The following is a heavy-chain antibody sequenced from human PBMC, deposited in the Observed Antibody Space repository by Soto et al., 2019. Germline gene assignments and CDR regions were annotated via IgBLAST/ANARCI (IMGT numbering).Heavy chain of an antibody. CDR3: ARQIYDSDTGPNFQYYFAS. Sequence: GGSLQISCKGSGYSFAGYWITCVRQKPGKGLEWMGRIDPSDSQTYYSPSFRGHVTISATKSITTVFLQWSSLRASDTAMYYCARQIYDSDTGPNFQYYFASWGKGTQVTVSS. CDR1: GYSFAGYW. J-gene: IGHJ4*02. CDR2: IDPSDSQT. V-gene: IGHV5-10-1*01. D-gene: IGHD3-22*01.